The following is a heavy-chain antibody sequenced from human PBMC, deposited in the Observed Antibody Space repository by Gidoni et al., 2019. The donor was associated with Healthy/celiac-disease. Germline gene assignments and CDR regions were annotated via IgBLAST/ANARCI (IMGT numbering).Heavy chain of an antibody. CDR1: GFIFDDYA. D-gene: IGHD3-22*01. CDR2: ISWNSGSI. V-gene: IGHV3-9*01. Sequence: EVQLVESGGGLVQHGRSLRLSCAASGFIFDDYAMHWVRQAPGKGLEWVSGISWNSGSIGYADSVKGRFTISGDNAKNSLYLQMNSLRAEDTALYYCAKVLGYYDSSGYYYYYGMDVWGQGTTVTVSS. J-gene: IGHJ6*02. CDR3: AKVLGYYDSSGYYYYYGMDV.